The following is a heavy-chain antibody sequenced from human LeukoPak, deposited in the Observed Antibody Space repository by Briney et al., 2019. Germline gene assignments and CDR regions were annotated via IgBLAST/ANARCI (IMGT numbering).Heavy chain of an antibody. CDR3: ASGLDSYGPPDY. V-gene: IGHV3-74*01. CDR2: INSDGSST. D-gene: IGHD5-18*01. J-gene: IGHJ4*02. Sequence: GGSLRLSCAASGFTFSSYWMPWVRQAPGKGLVWVSRINSDGSSTSYADSVEGRFTISRDNAKNTLYLQMNSLRAEDTAVYYCASGLDSYGPPDYWGQGTLVTVSS. CDR1: GFTFSSYW.